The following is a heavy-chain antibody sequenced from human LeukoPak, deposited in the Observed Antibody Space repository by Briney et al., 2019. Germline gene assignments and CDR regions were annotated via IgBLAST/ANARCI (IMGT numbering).Heavy chain of an antibody. D-gene: IGHD3-10*01. CDR3: AKDRQGLLWFGELLDIDY. J-gene: IGHJ4*02. Sequence: GGSLRLSCAASGFTFSSYAMSWVRQAPGKGLEWVSAISGSGGSTYYADSVKGRFTISRDNSKNTLYLQMNSLRAEDTAVYYCAKDRQGLLWFGELLDIDYWAREPWSPSPQ. CDR2: ISGSGGST. CDR1: GFTFSSYA. V-gene: IGHV3-23*01.